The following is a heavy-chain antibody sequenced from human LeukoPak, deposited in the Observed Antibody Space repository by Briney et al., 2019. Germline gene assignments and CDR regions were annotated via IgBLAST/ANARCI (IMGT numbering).Heavy chain of an antibody. J-gene: IGHJ6*03. CDR2: IYYSGSA. CDR3: ARSAAGTDYYYYYMDV. D-gene: IGHD6-13*01. V-gene: IGHV4-59*12. Sequence: SETLPLTCTVSGGSISSYYWSWIRQPPGKGLEWIGYIYYSGSANYNPSLKSRVTISVDTSNNQFSLRLSSVTAADTAVYYCARSAAGTDYYYYYMDVWGKGTTVTISS. CDR1: GGSISSYY.